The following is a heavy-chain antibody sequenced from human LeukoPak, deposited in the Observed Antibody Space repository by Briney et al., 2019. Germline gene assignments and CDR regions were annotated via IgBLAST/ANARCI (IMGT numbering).Heavy chain of an antibody. CDR3: ARGDGATPPDAFDI. D-gene: IGHD3-10*01. CDR2: ISSSRSYI. CDR1: GFTFSSYS. Sequence: PGGSLRLSCAASGFTFSSYSMNWVRQAPGEGPQWVSSISSSRSYIYYPDSVKGRFTISRDNAKNSLYLQMNSLRGEDTAVYYCARGDGATPPDAFDIWGQGTMVTVSS. V-gene: IGHV3-21*01. J-gene: IGHJ3*02.